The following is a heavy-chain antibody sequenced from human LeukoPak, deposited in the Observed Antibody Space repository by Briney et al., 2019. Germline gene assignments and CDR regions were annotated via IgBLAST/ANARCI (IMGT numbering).Heavy chain of an antibody. D-gene: IGHD1-1*01. CDR1: GGSFTGYY. Sequence: SETLSLTCAVYGGSFTGYYWSWIRQTPGKGLEWIGEINRSGTTNYNPSLKSRVTLSVDTSKSQVSLRLRFVTAADAAIFYCARGRFGNPLQLQPRRPFDLWGQGTVVIISS. J-gene: IGHJ3*01. CDR3: ARGRFGNPLQLQPRRPFDL. V-gene: IGHV4-34*01. CDR2: INRSGTT.